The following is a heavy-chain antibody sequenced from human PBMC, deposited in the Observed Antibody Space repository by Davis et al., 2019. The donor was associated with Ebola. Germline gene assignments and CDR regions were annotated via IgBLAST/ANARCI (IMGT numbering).Heavy chain of an antibody. J-gene: IGHJ4*02. CDR2: ISYDGSNK. V-gene: IGHV3-30-3*01. Sequence: GESLKLSCAASGFTFSSYAMHWVRQAPGKGLEWVAVISYDGSNKYYADSVKGRFTISRDNSKNTLYLQMNSLRAEDTAVYYCARVLGRDDILTQIDYWGQGTLVTVSS. D-gene: IGHD3-9*01. CDR3: ARVLGRDDILTQIDY. CDR1: GFTFSSYA.